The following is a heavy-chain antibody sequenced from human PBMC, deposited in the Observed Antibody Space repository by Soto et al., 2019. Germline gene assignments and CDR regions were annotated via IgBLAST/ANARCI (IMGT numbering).Heavy chain of an antibody. V-gene: IGHV4-39*02. CDR1: GGSISSSSNH. CDR2: INHSAST. CDR3: ARVSGWYGREGKIDY. D-gene: IGHD6-19*01. J-gene: IGHJ4*02. Sequence: PSVTLSLTCTVAGGSISSSSNHWGWIRQPPGKGLEWIGEINHSASTNYNPSLKSRVTISVDTSKNHFSLELSSVTAADTAVYYCARVSGWYGREGKIDYWGQGTLVTVSS.